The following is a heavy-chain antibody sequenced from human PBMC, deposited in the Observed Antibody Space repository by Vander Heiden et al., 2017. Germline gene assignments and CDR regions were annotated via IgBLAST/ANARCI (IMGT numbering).Heavy chain of an antibody. CDR1: GFPFSSYW. CDR3: AKAIRGRDPFDY. D-gene: IGHD5-12*01. J-gene: IGHJ4*02. V-gene: IGHV3-7*01. CDR2: IKQDGSEK. Sequence: EVQLVESGGGLVQPGGSLRLSCAASGFPFSSYWMSWARQAPGKGLEWVANIKQDGSEKYYVDSVKGRFTISRDNAKNSLYLQMNSLRAEDTAVYYCAKAIRGRDPFDYWGQGTLVTVSS.